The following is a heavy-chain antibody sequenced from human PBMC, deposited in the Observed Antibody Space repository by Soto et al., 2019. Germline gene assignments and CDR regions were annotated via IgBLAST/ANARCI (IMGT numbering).Heavy chain of an antibody. CDR1: RFTFSTYE. D-gene: IGHD2-2*01. V-gene: IGHV3-48*03. CDR2: ISSGGDTV. J-gene: IGHJ4*02. CDR3: VRYCSSTLCNGVATRTFDY. Sequence: LGLSCAASRFTFSTYEMHWLRQAPGKGREWVSYISSGGDTVHYADSVKGRFTISRDNTRNSLYLQMNSLRDEDTALYYCVRYCSSTLCNGVATRTFDYWGQGTLVTV.